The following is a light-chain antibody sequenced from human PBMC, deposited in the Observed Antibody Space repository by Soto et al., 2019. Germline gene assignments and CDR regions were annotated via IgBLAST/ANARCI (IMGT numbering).Light chain of an antibody. J-gene: IGLJ3*02. Sequence: QSALTQPASVSGSPGQSITISCTGTSSDVGAYNHVSWYQKHPGKVPKVMIYEVSNRPSGVSDRFSGSKSGNTASLTISGLQAEDEADYCCMSYTTSDTFWVLGGGTKLTVL. CDR1: SSDVGAYNH. CDR2: EVS. V-gene: IGLV2-14*01. CDR3: MSYTTSDTFWV.